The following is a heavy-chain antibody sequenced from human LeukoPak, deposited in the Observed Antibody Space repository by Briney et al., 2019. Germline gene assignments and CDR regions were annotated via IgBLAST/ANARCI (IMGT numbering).Heavy chain of an antibody. CDR1: GYTFTGYY. Sequence: ASVKVSCKASGYTFTGYYMHWVRQAPGQGLEWMGWISAYNGNTNYAQKLQGRVTMTTDTSTSTAYMELRSLRSDDTAVYYCARVYYDFWSGYLRGYYYYMDVWGKGTTVTVSS. J-gene: IGHJ6*03. D-gene: IGHD3-3*01. CDR2: ISAYNGNT. V-gene: IGHV1-18*04. CDR3: ARVYYDFWSGYLRGYYYYMDV.